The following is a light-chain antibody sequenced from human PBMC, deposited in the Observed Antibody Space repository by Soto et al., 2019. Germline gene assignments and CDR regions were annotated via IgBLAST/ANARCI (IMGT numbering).Light chain of an antibody. CDR3: QTWSTDIRV. J-gene: IGLJ3*02. CDR1: SGHNSYA. Sequence: QPVLTQPPSASASLGASVKLTCTLSSGHNSYAIAWHQQQPEKGPRYLMKLNSDGSPSKGDGIPDRFSGSSSGAERYLTISSLQSEDEADYYGQTWSTDIRVFGGGTQLTVL. CDR2: LNSDGSP. V-gene: IGLV4-69*01.